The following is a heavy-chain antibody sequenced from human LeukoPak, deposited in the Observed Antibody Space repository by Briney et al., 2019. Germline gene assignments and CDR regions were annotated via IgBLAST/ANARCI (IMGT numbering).Heavy chain of an antibody. V-gene: IGHV1-2*02. CDR2: IHPRSGDT. CDR3: ARDGEYGTGSYYRGPFDY. J-gene: IGHJ4*02. CDR1: GYSFTAFY. D-gene: IGHD3-10*01. Sequence: ASVKVSCTASGYSFTAFYIHWVRQAPGQGLEWMGWIHPRSGDTRYAQKFQGRVTMARDTSISTVYMDLSSLGSDDTAVYYCARDGEYGTGSYYRGPFDYWGQGILVTVSS.